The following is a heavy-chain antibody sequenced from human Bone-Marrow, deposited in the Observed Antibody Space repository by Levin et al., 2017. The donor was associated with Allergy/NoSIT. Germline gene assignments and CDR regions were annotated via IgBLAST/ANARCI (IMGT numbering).Heavy chain of an antibody. D-gene: IGHD5-12*01. CDR2: FYYSGTT. J-gene: IGHJ4*02. CDR3: ARSESGNDAGDY. CDR1: GDSITGYH. V-gene: IGHV4-59*08. Sequence: GSLRLSCTVSGDSITGYHWSWIRQPPGKGLEWIGYFYYSGTTNLNPSLKSRLTMSVDLSKNQFSLRLNSVTAADTALYYCARSESGNDAGDYWGQGTLVTVSS.